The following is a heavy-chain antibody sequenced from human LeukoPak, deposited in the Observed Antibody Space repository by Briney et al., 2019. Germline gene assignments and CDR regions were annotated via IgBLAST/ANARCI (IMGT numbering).Heavy chain of an antibody. CDR3: ARSIAAANDY. Sequence: PSETLSLTCAVYGGSFSGYYWNWIRQPPGKGLEWIGEINHSGSTNYNPSLKSRVTISVDTSKNQFSLKLSSVTAADTAVYYCARSIAAANDYWGQGTLVTVSS. V-gene: IGHV4-34*01. CDR1: GGSFSGYY. J-gene: IGHJ4*02. CDR2: INHSGST. D-gene: IGHD6-13*01.